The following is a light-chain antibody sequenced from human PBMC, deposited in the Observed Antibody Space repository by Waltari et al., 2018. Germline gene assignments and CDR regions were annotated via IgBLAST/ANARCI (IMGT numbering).Light chain of an antibody. J-gene: IGLJ3*02. V-gene: IGLV3-21*04. CDR1: NIETKS. Sequence: YVVTQPPSVSVTPGQTATLTCGGENIETKSVNWYQQKPGQAPFLVMFYDNDRPAGIPELFSGSNSGNPAPLTINWVEAGDEADYHCQVWDDFIDSGVFGGGTRLSVL. CDR3: QVWDDFIDSGV. CDR2: YDN.